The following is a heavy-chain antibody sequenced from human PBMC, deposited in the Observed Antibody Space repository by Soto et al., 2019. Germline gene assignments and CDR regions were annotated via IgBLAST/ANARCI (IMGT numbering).Heavy chain of an antibody. D-gene: IGHD3-3*01. CDR2: INAGNGKT. CDR3: GRGIEPVRFYDY. J-gene: IGHJ4*02. V-gene: IGHV1-3*01. Sequence: ASVKVSCKASGYTFTSYSMHWVRQAPGQRLEWMGWINAGNGKTKYAQNLQGRVTITTDKSTSTAYMELSSLRSEDTAVYYCGRGIEPVRFYDYWGQGTLVTVSS. CDR1: GYTFTSYS.